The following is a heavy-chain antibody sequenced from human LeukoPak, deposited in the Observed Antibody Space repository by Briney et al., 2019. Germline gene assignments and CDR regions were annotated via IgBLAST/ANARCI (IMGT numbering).Heavy chain of an antibody. J-gene: IGHJ4*02. D-gene: IGHD2-2*01. V-gene: IGHV4-38-2*02. CDR3: ARAFRQLAADY. CDR1: GYSIGSGFY. Sequence: SETLSLTCTVSGYSIGSGFYWGWIRQPPGKGLEWIGNIHYSGSTYYNPSLKSRVTISVDTSKNQFSLNLSSVTAADTAVYYCARAFRQLAADYWGQGTLVTVSS. CDR2: IHYSGST.